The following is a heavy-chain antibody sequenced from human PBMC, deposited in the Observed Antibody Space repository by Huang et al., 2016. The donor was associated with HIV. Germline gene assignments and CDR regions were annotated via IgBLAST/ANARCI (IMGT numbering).Heavy chain of an antibody. CDR3: VVDDTSGYFSSDY. J-gene: IGHJ4*02. CDR2: ISDHKGDT. Sequence: QVHLVQSGPEVKKPGASVKVSCKASGYTFTSFGISWVRQAPGQGLEWRGSISDHKGDTNYAQKFRVRVTMTTDTSTRTAHMELRSLRSDDSAVYYCVVDDTSGYFSSDYWGQGTLVTVSS. V-gene: IGHV1-18*04. D-gene: IGHD3-22*01. CDR1: GYTFTSFG.